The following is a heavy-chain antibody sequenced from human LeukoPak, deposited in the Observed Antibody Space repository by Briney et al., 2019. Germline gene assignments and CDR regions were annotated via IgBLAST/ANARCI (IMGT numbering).Heavy chain of an antibody. CDR1: GYSFTNYW. D-gene: IGHD5-18*01. Sequence: KNGESLKISCKGSGYSFTNYWIGWVRQMPGKGLEWMGIIYPGDSDTRYSPSFQGQVTMSADKSISTAYLQWSSLKASDTAMYYCARQKRETTMVTFDYWGQGTLVTVSS. CDR3: ARQKRETTMVTFDY. V-gene: IGHV5-51*01. CDR2: IYPGDSDT. J-gene: IGHJ4*02.